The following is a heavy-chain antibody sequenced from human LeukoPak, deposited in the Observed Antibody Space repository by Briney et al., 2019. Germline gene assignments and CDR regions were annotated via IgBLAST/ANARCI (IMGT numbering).Heavy chain of an antibody. J-gene: IGHJ6*03. D-gene: IGHD2-2*01. CDR1: GFTVSSNY. Sequence: PGGSLRLSCAASGFTVSSNYMSWVRQAPGKGLDWVSAIYGGGSTYYADSVKGRFTISRDNSKNTLYLQMNSLRAEDTAVYYCAKDLDCSSTSCLMDVWGKGTTVTVSS. CDR2: IYGGGST. V-gene: IGHV3-53*05. CDR3: AKDLDCSSTSCLMDV.